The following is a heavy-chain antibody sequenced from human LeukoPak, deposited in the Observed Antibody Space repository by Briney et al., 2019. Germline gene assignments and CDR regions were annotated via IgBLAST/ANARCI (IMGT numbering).Heavy chain of an antibody. Sequence: GESLKISCKGSGYSFTSYWIAWVRQMPGKGLEWMGIIYPSDSETTYSPSFQGQVTISADKSISTAYLQWSSLTASDTAMYYCARSVGATPLDYWGQRTPVTVSS. D-gene: IGHD1-26*01. CDR1: GYSFTSYW. CDR2: IYPSDSET. CDR3: ARSVGATPLDY. V-gene: IGHV5-51*01. J-gene: IGHJ4*02.